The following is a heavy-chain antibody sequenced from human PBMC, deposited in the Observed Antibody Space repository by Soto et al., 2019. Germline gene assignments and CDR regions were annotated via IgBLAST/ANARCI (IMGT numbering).Heavy chain of an antibody. D-gene: IGHD1-26*01. V-gene: IGHV4-59*01. CDR2: IYYSGST. Sequence: QVQLQESGPGLVKPSETLSLTCTVSGGSISSYYWSWIRQPPGKGLEWIGYIYYSGSTNYNPSLKSRVTISVDTSKNQFSLKLSSVTAADTAVYYCARDKWEPNDGLDYWGQGTLVTVSS. CDR3: ARDKWEPNDGLDY. CDR1: GGSISSYY. J-gene: IGHJ4*02.